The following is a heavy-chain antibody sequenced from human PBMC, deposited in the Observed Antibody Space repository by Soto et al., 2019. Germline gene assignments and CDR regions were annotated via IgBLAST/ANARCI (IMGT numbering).Heavy chain of an antibody. CDR3: ARSLVHQWLVHDAYDI. V-gene: IGHV4-59*11. D-gene: IGHD6-19*01. CDR2: IYYSGTT. CDR1: GCTSRSPG. J-gene: IGHJ3*02. Sequence: WTVAGCTSRSPGWGWIRKSKGKGLEWIAYIYYSGTTNYNPSLESRASISMDTSKNQFSLRLTSVTAADTAVYYCARSLVHQWLVHDAYDISGQATFVTVS.